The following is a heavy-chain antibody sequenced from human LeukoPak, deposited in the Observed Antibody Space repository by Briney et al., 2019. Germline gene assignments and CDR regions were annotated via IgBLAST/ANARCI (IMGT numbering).Heavy chain of an antibody. D-gene: IGHD3-10*01. CDR2: MNPNSGNT. J-gene: IGHJ5*02. V-gene: IGHV1-8*01. CDR1: GYTFTTYD. CDR3: ARGPSRDYGSGSSWFDP. Sequence: ASVKVSCKASGYTFTTYDVNWVRQVTGQGLEWMGWMNPNSGNTGYAQKIQGRVTMTRNTSINTAYMELSSLRSEDTAVYYCARGPSRDYGSGSSWFDPWGQGTLVTVSS.